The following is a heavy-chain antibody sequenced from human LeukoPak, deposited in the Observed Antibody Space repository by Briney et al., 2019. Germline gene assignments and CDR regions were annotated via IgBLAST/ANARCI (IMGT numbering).Heavy chain of an antibody. CDR1: GGSISSGDYY. D-gene: IGHD3-22*01. Sequence: SETLSLTCTVSGGSISSGDYYWSWIRQPPGKGLEWIGYIYYSGSTYYNPSLKSRVTISVDTSKNQFSLKLSSVTTADTAVYYCARARWTSSGYDYWGQGTLVTVSS. CDR3: ARARWTSSGYDY. CDR2: IYYSGST. J-gene: IGHJ4*02. V-gene: IGHV4-30-4*01.